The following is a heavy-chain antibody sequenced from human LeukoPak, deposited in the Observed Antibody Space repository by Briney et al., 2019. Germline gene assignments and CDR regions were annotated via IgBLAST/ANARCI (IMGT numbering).Heavy chain of an antibody. D-gene: IGHD3-10*01. CDR3: ARDSHGSGEDYFDY. V-gene: IGHV4-59*02. CDR1: GGSVSDYY. Sequence: PSETLSLTCTASGGSVSDYYWSWIRQSPGKGLEWIGYIYYTGSTSYNPSLRSRVTMSADTSTSTAYMELRSLRSDDTAVYYCARDSHGSGEDYFDYWGQGTLVTVSS. J-gene: IGHJ4*02. CDR2: IYYTGST.